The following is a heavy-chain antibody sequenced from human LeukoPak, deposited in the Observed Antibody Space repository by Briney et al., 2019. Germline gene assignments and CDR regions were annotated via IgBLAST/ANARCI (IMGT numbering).Heavy chain of an antibody. J-gene: IGHJ4*02. V-gene: IGHV1-69*13. CDR3: AREGSYGPSYNFDY. D-gene: IGHD1-26*01. Sequence: ASVKVSCKAYGGTFSSYAISWVRQAPGQGLEWMGGIIPIFGTANYAQKFQGRVTITADESTSTAYMELSSLRSEDTAVYYCAREGSYGPSYNFDYWGQGTLVTVSS. CDR1: GGTFSSYA. CDR2: IIPIFGTA.